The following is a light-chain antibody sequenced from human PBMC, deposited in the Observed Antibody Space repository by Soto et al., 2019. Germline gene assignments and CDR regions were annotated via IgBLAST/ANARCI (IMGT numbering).Light chain of an antibody. CDR1: QSVLYSSNNENY. Sequence: DIVMTQSPDSLAVSLGERAPINCKSSQSVLYSSNNENYLAWYQQKPGQPPKLLIHWASTRESGVPDRFSGSGSGTDFALTISSVQAEDVAVYYCQQYYDTRTFCQGTKLEIK. CDR3: QQYYDTRT. V-gene: IGKV4-1*01. CDR2: WAS. J-gene: IGKJ2*01.